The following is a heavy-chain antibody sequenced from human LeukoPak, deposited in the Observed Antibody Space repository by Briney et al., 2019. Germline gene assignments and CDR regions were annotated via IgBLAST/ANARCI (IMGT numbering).Heavy chain of an antibody. CDR3: AREGRYGSYYSDY. V-gene: IGHV1-69*05. CDR1: GGTLSSYA. J-gene: IGHJ4*02. CDR2: IIPIFGTA. D-gene: IGHD3-10*01. Sequence: GASVKVSCKASGGTLSSYAISWVRQAPGQGLEWMGGIIPIFGTANYAQKFQGRVTITTDESTSTAYMELSSLRSEDTAVYYCAREGRYGSYYSDYWGQGTLVTVSS.